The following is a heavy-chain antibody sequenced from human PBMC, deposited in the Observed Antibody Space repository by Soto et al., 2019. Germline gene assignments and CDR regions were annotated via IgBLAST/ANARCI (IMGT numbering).Heavy chain of an antibody. D-gene: IGHD3-3*01. CDR1: GFILSDCA. Sequence: GGSLRLSCATSGFILSDCAMNWVRQAPGKGLEWVSYISSSSSVIDYADSVKGRFTVSRDNARNSLYLQMNSLRAEDTAVYYCAKARTYYDFWSGYFDYWGQGTLVTVSS. CDR2: ISSSSSVI. J-gene: IGHJ4*02. CDR3: AKARTYYDFWSGYFDY. V-gene: IGHV3-48*01.